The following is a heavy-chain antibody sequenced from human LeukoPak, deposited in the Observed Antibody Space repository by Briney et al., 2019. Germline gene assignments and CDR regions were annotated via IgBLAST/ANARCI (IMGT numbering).Heavy chain of an antibody. J-gene: IGHJ5*02. CDR3: ARDNSVGDTAWWFDP. D-gene: IGHD1-26*01. CDR2: INPSGSST. CDR1: GYTFTSYY. Sequence: GASVKVSCKASGYTFTSYYMHWVRQAPGQGLEWMGLINPSGSSTSYAQKFQGRLSLTRDMSTSTDYMELSSLRSVDTAVYYCARDNSVGDTAWWFDPWGQGTLVTVSS. V-gene: IGHV1-46*01.